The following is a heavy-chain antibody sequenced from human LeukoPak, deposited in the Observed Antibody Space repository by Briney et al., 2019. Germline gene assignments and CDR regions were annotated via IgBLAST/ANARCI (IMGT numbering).Heavy chain of an antibody. CDR1: GYAFTSYD. D-gene: IGHD4-17*01. Sequence: ASVKVSCKASGYAFTSYDINWVRQATGQGLEWMGWMNPNSGNTGYAQKFQGRVTMTRNTSISTAYMELSSLRSEDTAVYYCARGRDYGDLNWFDPWGQGTLVTVSS. J-gene: IGHJ5*02. CDR3: ARGRDYGDLNWFDP. V-gene: IGHV1-8*01. CDR2: MNPNSGNT.